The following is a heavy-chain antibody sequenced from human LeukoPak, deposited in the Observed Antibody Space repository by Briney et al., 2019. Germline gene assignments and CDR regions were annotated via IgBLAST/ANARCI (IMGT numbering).Heavy chain of an antibody. CDR3: ARWDYAPTNWYFDL. V-gene: IGHV3-21*01. D-gene: IGHD1-7*01. CDR2: ISSSSSYI. Sequence: GVSLRLSCAASGFTFSSYSMNWVRQAPGKGLEWVSSISSSSSYIYYADSVKGRFTISRDNAKNSLYLQMNSLRAEDTAVYYCARWDYAPTNWYFDLWGRGTLVTVSS. CDR1: GFTFSSYS. J-gene: IGHJ2*01.